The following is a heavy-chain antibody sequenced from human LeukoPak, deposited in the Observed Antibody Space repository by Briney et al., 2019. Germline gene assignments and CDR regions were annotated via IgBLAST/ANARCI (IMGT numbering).Heavy chain of an antibody. D-gene: IGHD1-26*01. V-gene: IGHV3-7*01. CDR3: ASGPRQWELRQYYFDY. CDR1: GFTFNNYW. CDR2: IKQDGSEK. Sequence: GGSLRLSCAASGFTFNNYWMSWVRQAPGKGLEWVANIKQDGSEKYYVDSVKGRFTISRDNGKNSLYLQMNSLRAEDTAVYYCASGPRQWELRQYYFDYWGQGTLVTVSS. J-gene: IGHJ4*02.